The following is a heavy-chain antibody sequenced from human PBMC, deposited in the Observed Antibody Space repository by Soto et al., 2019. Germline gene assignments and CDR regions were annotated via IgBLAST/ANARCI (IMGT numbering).Heavy chain of an antibody. J-gene: IGHJ5*02. CDR1: GASISCFY. CDR2: IYATGTT. CDR3: VRDGTKTLRDWFDP. V-gene: IGHV4-4*07. Sequence: SETLSLTCTVSGASISCFYWSWIRKSAGKGLEWIGRIYATGTTDYNPSLKSRVMMSVDTSKKQFSLKLRSVTAADTAVYYCVRDGTKTLRDWFDPWGQGISVTVSS. D-gene: IGHD1-1*01.